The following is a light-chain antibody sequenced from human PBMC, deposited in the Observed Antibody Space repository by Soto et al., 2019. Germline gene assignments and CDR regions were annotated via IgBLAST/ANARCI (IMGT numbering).Light chain of an antibody. V-gene: IGKV3-20*01. CDR1: QSVGSSR. J-gene: IGKJ1*01. Sequence: EIVLTQSPGTLSLSPGERVTLSCRASQSVGSSRLAWYQQKPGQAPRPLIYGASSRATGIPDRFGGSGSGTDFTLTISRLEPEDFALYYCQQYATSPWTFGQGTQ. CDR2: GAS. CDR3: QQYATSPWT.